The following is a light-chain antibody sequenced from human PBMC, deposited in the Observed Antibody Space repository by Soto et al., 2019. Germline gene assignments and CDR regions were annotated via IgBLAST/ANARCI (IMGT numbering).Light chain of an antibody. CDR1: QSLNRNY. V-gene: IGKV3-20*01. CDR2: ATS. CDR3: QRYGLSPPFS. J-gene: IGKJ3*01. Sequence: EIVLTQSPGTLSLSPGERASLSCRASQSLNRNYVAWYQQKVGQAPRLLIYATSGKATGIPDRFRGSGSGTEFNLTIARLEPEDFAVSYCQRYGLSPPFSFGPGTKVEIK.